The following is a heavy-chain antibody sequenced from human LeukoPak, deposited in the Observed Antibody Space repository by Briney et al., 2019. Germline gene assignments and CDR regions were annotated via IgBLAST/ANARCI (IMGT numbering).Heavy chain of an antibody. D-gene: IGHD3-22*01. CDR1: GCTFSSYA. Sequence: GGSLRLCWAAAGCTFSSYARSWVRQAPGKGLEWVSAISGSGGSTYYADSVKGRFTISRDNSKNTLYLQMQRLRAEDTAVYYCAKDPSITMIVVVTTPFDYWGQGTLVTVSS. J-gene: IGHJ4*02. CDR2: ISGSGGST. V-gene: IGHV3-23*01. CDR3: AKDPSITMIVVVTTPFDY.